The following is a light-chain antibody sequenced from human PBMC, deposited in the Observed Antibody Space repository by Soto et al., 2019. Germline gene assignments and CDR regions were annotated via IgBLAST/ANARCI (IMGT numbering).Light chain of an antibody. V-gene: IGLV2-14*01. CDR2: EVT. J-gene: IGLJ1*01. CDR3: SSHTSGSTRV. CDR1: FSDVGGYDY. Sequence: QSVLTQPASVSGSPGQSIAISCTGTFSDVGGYDYVSWYQQHPDKAPKLMIYEVTKRPSGVSNRFSGSKSGNTASLTISGLQPDDEADYYCSSHTSGSTRVFGSGTKVTVL.